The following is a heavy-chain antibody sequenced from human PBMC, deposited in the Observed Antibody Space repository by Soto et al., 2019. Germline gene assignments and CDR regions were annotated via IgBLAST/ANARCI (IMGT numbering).Heavy chain of an antibody. J-gene: IGHJ5*02. D-gene: IGHD2-21*01. V-gene: IGHV1-3*01. CDR3: ARSEINYSRFDL. CDR1: GYTFISYA. CDR2: INAGNGYT. Sequence: QVQLVQSGAEVKKPGASVTVSCKASGYTFISYALHWVRQAPGQRLEWIGKINAGNGYTKYSQEFQGRVTITRDTSASTAYKDLSSPRSEDTAIYYCARSEINYSRFDLWGQGTLVTVSS.